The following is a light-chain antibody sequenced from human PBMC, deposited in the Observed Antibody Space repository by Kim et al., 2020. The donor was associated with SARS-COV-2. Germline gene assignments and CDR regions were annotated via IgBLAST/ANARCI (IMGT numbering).Light chain of an antibody. CDR1: SRRCYH. CDR3: NSRKSSGNPYV. CDR2: GKK. Sequence: ALGQTVRITCQGHSRRCYHAIWDQQKPRQAPVLVIYGKKNRPSGIPDRVSGCSSGNTASLTITGVQVDDEAYYYCNSRKSSGNPYVFGTVSKFTVL. J-gene: IGLJ1*01. V-gene: IGLV3-19*01.